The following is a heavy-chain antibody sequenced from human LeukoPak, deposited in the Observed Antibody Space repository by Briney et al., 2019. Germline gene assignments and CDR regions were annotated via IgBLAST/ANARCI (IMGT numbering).Heavy chain of an antibody. CDR2: IKSKNVGGTT. J-gene: IGHJ5*02. CDR3: TSHAAFDP. CDR1: GFTLNNAW. Sequence: GGSLRLSCAASGFTLNNAWMNWVRQAPGKGLEWVGCIKSKNVGGTTDYAAPVKGRFTISRDDSKNTVYLQMNSLKIEDTAVYYCTSHAAFDPWGQGTLVTVSS. V-gene: IGHV3-15*01.